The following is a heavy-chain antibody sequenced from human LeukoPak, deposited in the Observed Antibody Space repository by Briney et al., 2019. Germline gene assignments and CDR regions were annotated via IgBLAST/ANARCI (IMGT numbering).Heavy chain of an antibody. D-gene: IGHD6-13*01. CDR3: ARDRLISWGSSSWSRMDV. J-gene: IGHJ6*02. Sequence: GASVKVSCKASGYTFTSYAMNWVRQAPGQGLEWMGWINTNTGNPTYAQGFTGRFVFSLDTSVSTACLQISSLKAEDTAVYYCARDRLISWGSSSWSRMDVWGQGTTVTVSS. CDR1: GYTFTSYA. V-gene: IGHV7-4-1*02. CDR2: INTNTGNP.